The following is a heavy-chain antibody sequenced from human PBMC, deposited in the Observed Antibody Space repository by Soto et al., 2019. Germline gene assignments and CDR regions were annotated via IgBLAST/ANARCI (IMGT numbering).Heavy chain of an antibody. CDR1: GGSFSGYC. CDR3: ARGKHILTGYYMQREYNWFDP. J-gene: IGHJ5*02. Sequence: PLVPLSLTCAVYGGSFSGYCWSRIRQPPGKGLEWIGEINHSGSTNYNPSLKSRVTISVDTSKNQFSLKLSSVTAADTAVYYCARGKHILTGYYMQREYNWFDPWGQGTLVTVSS. CDR2: INHSGST. D-gene: IGHD3-9*01. V-gene: IGHV4-34*01.